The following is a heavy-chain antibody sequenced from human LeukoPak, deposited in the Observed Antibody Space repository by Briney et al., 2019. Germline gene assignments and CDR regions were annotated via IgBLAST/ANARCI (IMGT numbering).Heavy chain of an antibody. CDR3: AREVVRSGWYRGTYFDY. CDR1: GFTFGSYW. J-gene: IGHJ4*02. Sequence: GGSLRLSCAASGFTFGSYWLSWVRQAPGKGLEWVANIKQDGSEKYYVDSVKGRFTISRDNAKNSLYLQMNSLRAEDTAVYYCAREVVRSGWYRGTYFDYWGQGTLVTVSS. CDR2: IKQDGSEK. D-gene: IGHD6-19*01. V-gene: IGHV3-7*01.